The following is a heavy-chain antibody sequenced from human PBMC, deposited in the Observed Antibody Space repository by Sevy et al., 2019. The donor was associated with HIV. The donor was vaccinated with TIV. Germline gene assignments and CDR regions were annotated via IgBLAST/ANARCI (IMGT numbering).Heavy chain of an antibody. D-gene: IGHD2-8*02. CDR1: GFTFTYAW. CDR3: STDPIIVLLVTDGMDV. CDR2: IKSKADGGTI. J-gene: IGHJ6*02. Sequence: GGSLRLSCAASGFTFTYAWMTWVRQAPGKGLEWVGRIKSKADGGTIDYAAPVKGRFTISRDDSKNTLYLQMNSLKTEDTGVYYCSTDPIIVLLVTDGMDVWRQGTTVTVSS. V-gene: IGHV3-15*01.